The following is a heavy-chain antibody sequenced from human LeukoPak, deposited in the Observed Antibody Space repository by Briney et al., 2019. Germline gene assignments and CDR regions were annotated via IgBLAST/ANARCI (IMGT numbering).Heavy chain of an antibody. CDR3: ARDRGYSGRDAFDI. Sequence: PGGSLRLSCAASGFTFSSYAMHWVRQAPGKGLEYVSAISSNGGSTYYANSVKGRFTISRDNSKNTLYLQMGGLRAEDMAVYYCARDRGYSGRDAFDIWGQGTMVTVSS. J-gene: IGHJ3*02. D-gene: IGHD5-12*01. CDR2: ISSNGGST. V-gene: IGHV3-64*01. CDR1: GFTFSSYA.